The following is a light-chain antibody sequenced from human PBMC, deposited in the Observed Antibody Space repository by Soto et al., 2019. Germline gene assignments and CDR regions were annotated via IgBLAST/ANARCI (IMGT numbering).Light chain of an antibody. CDR3: CSFAGSYTSYF. J-gene: IGLJ1*01. V-gene: IGLV2-11*01. CDR1: TNY. CDR2: DVN. Sequence: LTQPRSVSGSPGQSVTISCTGTTNYVSWYQQHPGKAPKLMIYDVNKRPSEVPDRFSGYKSGNTASLTISGLQAEDEADYYCCSFAGSYTSYFFGTGTKVTVL.